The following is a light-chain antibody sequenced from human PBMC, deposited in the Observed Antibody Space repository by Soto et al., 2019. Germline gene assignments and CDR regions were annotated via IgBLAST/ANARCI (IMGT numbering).Light chain of an antibody. J-gene: IGKJ2*01. V-gene: IGKV3-20*01. CDR2: AAS. CDR3: QQYSGSPRT. Sequence: EIVLTQSPGTLSLSPGERATLSCRASQSISNYLAWYQQRPGQSPRLLIYAASSRATGVPDRFSGGGSATDFTLTVSRLEPEDFAVYYCQQYSGSPRTFGQGTKLEIK. CDR1: QSISNY.